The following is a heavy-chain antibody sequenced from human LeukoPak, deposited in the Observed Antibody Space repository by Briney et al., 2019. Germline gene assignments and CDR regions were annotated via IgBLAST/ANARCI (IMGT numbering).Heavy chain of an antibody. CDR2: VYYSEST. CDR3: ARSWTTAMVRGIDR. D-gene: IGHD3-10*01. Sequence: SETLSLTCTVSGDSISSYYWSWIRQPPGKGLEGSGYVYYSESTHYKPSLKSRVTISVDTSKNQFSLKLSSVTAADTAVYYCARSWTTAMVRGIDRWGQGTLVTVPS. V-gene: IGHV4-59*01. CDR1: GDSISSYY. J-gene: IGHJ5*02.